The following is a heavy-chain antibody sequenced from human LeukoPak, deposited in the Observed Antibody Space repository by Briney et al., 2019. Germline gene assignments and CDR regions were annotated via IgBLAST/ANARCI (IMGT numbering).Heavy chain of an antibody. CDR1: GFTFSSYS. Sequence: GGSLRLSCAASGFTFSSYSMNWVRQAPGKGLEWVSSISSSSSYIYYADSVKGRFTISRDNAKNSLYLQMNSLRAEDTAVYYCAKDQNIVVVVAASSIDYWGQGTLVTVSS. J-gene: IGHJ4*02. CDR2: ISSSSSYI. V-gene: IGHV3-21*01. D-gene: IGHD2-15*01. CDR3: AKDQNIVVVVAASSIDY.